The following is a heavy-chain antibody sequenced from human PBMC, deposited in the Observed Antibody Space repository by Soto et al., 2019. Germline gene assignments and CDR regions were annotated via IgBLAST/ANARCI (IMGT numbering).Heavy chain of an antibody. Sequence: SETLCLTCTVSGGSISSYFWSWIRQPPGKGLEWIGYIYYSGSTNYNPSLKSRVTISVDTTKNQFSLKLISVTAADTAVYYCSWGSSVRGLWPVLDIWGQGTRVT. CDR2: IYYSGST. V-gene: IGHV4-59*01. D-gene: IGHD3-16*01. J-gene: IGHJ3*02. CDR3: SWGSSVRGLWPVLDI. CDR1: GGSISSYF.